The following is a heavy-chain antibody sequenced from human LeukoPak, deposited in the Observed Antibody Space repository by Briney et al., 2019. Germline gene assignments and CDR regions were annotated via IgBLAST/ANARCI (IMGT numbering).Heavy chain of an antibody. CDR3: ARDFDSSGYSHFNWFDP. Sequence: ASVKVSCKASGYTFTSYGISWVRQAPGQGLEWMGWISAYNGTTNYAQKLQGRVTMTTDTSTSTAYMELRSLRSDDTAVYYCARDFDSSGYSHFNWFDPWGQGTLVTVSS. J-gene: IGHJ5*02. D-gene: IGHD3-22*01. V-gene: IGHV1-18*01. CDR1: GYTFTSYG. CDR2: ISAYNGTT.